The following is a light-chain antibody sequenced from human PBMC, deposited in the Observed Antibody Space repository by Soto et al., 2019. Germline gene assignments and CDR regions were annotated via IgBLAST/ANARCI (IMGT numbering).Light chain of an antibody. J-gene: IGKJ4*01. CDR1: QSVSSSY. CDR2: GAS. V-gene: IGKV3-20*01. Sequence: EVVLTQSPGTLSLSAGERATLSCRASQSVSSSYLAWYQQKPGQAPRLLIYGASSRATDIPDRITGSGSGTDFTLTISRLEPEDFAVYYCQHYNNWPRTFGGGTRVEI. CDR3: QHYNNWPRT.